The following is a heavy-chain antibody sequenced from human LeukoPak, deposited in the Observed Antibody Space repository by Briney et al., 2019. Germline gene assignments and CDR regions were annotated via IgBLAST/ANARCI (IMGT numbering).Heavy chain of an antibody. V-gene: IGHV1-46*01. J-gene: IGHJ5*02. CDR2: INPSGGST. D-gene: IGHD2-2*01. CDR3: ARHGVVVVPAAYNWFGP. Sequence: ASVKVSCKASGYTFTSYYMHWVRQAPGQGLEWMGIINPSGGSTSYAQKFQGRVTMTRDTSTSTVYMELSSLRSEDTAVYYCARHGVVVVPAAYNWFGPWGQGTLVTVSS. CDR1: GYTFTSYY.